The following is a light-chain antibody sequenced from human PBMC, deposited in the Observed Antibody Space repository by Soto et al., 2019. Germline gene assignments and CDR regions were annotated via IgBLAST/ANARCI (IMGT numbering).Light chain of an antibody. CDR1: QSVGSW. V-gene: IGKV1-5*03. J-gene: IGKJ2*01. Sequence: DIPMTQSPSTLSASVGDRVTITCRASQSVGSWLAWYQQKPGKAPKLLIYKASNLESGVPSRFSGSGSGTEFTLTISSLQPDDFATYHCQQYNSYPTFGQGTKLDI. CDR2: KAS. CDR3: QQYNSYPT.